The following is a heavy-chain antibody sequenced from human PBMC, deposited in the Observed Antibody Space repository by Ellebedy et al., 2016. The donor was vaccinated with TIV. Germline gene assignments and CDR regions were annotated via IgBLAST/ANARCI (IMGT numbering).Heavy chain of an antibody. CDR2: ITSSGSTI. V-gene: IGHV3-11*01. CDR1: GFTVSDYF. J-gene: IGHJ3*01. Sequence: PGGSLRLSCAGSGFTVSDYFMSWVRQAPGKGLEWVSYITSSGSTIYYADSVKGRFTISRDNSKDTLYLQMNSLRAEDTAIYYCARDPVGVGPAFDVWGQGTMVTVSS. CDR3: ARDPVGVGPAFDV. D-gene: IGHD4-23*01.